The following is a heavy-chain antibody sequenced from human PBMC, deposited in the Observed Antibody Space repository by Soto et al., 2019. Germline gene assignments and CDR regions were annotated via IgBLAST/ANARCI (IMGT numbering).Heavy chain of an antibody. J-gene: IGHJ3*01. CDR2: ISSSGSFT. D-gene: IGHD6-19*01. CDR3: STSGSGWYGVDFDV. Sequence: GGSLRLSXAASGFSFNSYTMNWLRQAPGKGLEWVSSISSSGSFTDYADSVRGRFTISRDNAKNSLYLQMTSLSAEDTAVYYCSTSGSGWYGVDFDVWGQGTKVTVSS. V-gene: IGHV3-21*01. CDR1: GFSFNSYT.